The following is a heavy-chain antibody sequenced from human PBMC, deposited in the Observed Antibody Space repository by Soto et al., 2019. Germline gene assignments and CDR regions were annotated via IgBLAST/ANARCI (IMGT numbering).Heavy chain of an antibody. J-gene: IGHJ6*02. V-gene: IGHV4-39*01. Sequence: LQLQESGPGLVKPSETLSLTCTVSGGSISSSSYYWGWIRQPPGKGLEWIGSIYYSGSTYYNPSLKSRVTISLDTSKNQFSLKLSSVTAADTAVYYCARRGYDILTGYYSSYGMDVWGQGTTVTVSS. CDR1: GGSISSSSYY. CDR3: ARRGYDILTGYYSSYGMDV. CDR2: IYYSGST. D-gene: IGHD3-9*01.